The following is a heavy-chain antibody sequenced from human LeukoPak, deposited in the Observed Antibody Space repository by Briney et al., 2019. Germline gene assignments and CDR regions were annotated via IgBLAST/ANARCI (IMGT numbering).Heavy chain of an antibody. Sequence: GASVKVSCNTSGYTFTGYFLHWVRQAPGQGLEWMGWINPNSGATDYAQRFQGRVTMTRDTSISTAYMELNSLTSDDTAVYFWARGPHIAAAGTGPQTYWGQGTLVTVSS. CDR3: ARGPHIAAAGTGPQTY. D-gene: IGHD6-13*01. V-gene: IGHV1-2*02. CDR1: GYTFTGYF. CDR2: INPNSGAT. J-gene: IGHJ4*02.